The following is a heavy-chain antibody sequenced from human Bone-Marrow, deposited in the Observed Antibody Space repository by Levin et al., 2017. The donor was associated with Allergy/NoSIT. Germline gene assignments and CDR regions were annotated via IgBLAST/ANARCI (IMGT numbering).Heavy chain of an antibody. CDR3: ARDSKEPQGSGGVLYYVTYGLDV. CDR2: IKQDGSEK. Sequence: GESLKISCTASGFTFSSYWMHWVRQAPGKGLEWVANIKQDGSEKDYVDSVRSRFTISRDNAKKTLYLYIKNLRVEDTAVYYCARDSKEPQGSGGVLYYVTYGLDVWGQGTTVTVSS. D-gene: IGHD3-10*02. V-gene: IGHV3-7*01. J-gene: IGHJ6*02. CDR1: GFTFSSYW.